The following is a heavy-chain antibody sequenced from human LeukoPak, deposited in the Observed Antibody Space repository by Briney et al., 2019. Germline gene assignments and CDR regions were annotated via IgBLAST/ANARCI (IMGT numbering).Heavy chain of an antibody. CDR2: MYLSGST. V-gene: IGHV4-4*02. CDR1: GDSINSLDL. D-gene: IGHD3-22*01. CDR3: AGLVGRYSSGLYYYYFDY. Sequence: SETLSLTCTVSGDSINSLDLWSWVRQPPGKGLEWIGEMYLSGSTHSNPSVKSRVTISIDKSKNQFFLNLSSVTAADTAVYYCAGLVGRYSSGLYYYYFDYWGQGTLVTVSS. J-gene: IGHJ4*02.